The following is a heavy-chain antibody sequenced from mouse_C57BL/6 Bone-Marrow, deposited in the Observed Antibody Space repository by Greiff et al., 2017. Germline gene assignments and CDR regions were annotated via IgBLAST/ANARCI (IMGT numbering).Heavy chain of an antibody. D-gene: IGHD1-1*01. Sequence: QVQLQQPGAELVKPGASVKLSCKASGYTFTSYWMHWVKQRPGQGLEWIGMIHPNSGSTNYNEKFKSKATLTVDTSSSTAYMQLSSLTSEDSAVYYCARRTTVVAHFDYWGQGTTLTVSS. J-gene: IGHJ2*01. CDR2: IHPNSGST. V-gene: IGHV1-64*01. CDR3: ARRTTVVAHFDY. CDR1: GYTFTSYW.